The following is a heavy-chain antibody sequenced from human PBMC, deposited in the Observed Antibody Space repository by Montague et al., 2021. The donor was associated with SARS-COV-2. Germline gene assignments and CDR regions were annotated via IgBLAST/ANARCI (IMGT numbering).Heavy chain of an antibody. J-gene: IGHJ4*02. CDR3: AKRVVVTSYRYFDY. CDR2: IGASGNDT. V-gene: IGHV3-23*01. Sequence: SRRFSCAASGFRFSGYAMSLVRQAPGKGLEWVSAIGASGNDTYYADSARGRFTSSRDNSKNVLYLQLNSLRVEDTAVYYCAKRVVVTSYRYFDYWGQGTLVTVSS. CDR1: GFRFSGYA. D-gene: IGHD2-21*02.